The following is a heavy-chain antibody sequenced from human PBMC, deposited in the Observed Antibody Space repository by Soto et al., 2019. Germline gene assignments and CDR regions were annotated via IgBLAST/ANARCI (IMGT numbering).Heavy chain of an antibody. D-gene: IGHD3-10*01. CDR2: IGGRGGSI. Sequence: EVQLLESGGGLVQPGGSLRLSCAASGFPFSSYSMSWVRQAPGKGLEWVSDIGGRGGSIHYADSVKGRFTISRDNSRNTLYVQMDSLRVDDTAVYYCAKGSAISGWLAHDYWGQGTLVIVS. V-gene: IGHV3-23*01. CDR3: AKGSAISGWLAHDY. CDR1: GFPFSSYS. J-gene: IGHJ4*02.